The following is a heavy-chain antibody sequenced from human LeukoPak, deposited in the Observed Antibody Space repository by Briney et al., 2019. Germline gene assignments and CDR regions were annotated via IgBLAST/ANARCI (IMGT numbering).Heavy chain of an antibody. J-gene: IGHJ4*02. V-gene: IGHV1-2*02. CDR2: INPNSGGT. CDR3: ALGGYSSGWQIDY. CDR1: GYTFTGYY. Sequence: ASVKVSCKASGYTFTGYYMHWVRQAPGQGLGWVGWINPNSGGTNYAQKFQGRVTMTRDTSISTAYMELSRLRSDDTAVYYCALGGYSSGWQIDYWGQGTLVTVSS. D-gene: IGHD6-19*01.